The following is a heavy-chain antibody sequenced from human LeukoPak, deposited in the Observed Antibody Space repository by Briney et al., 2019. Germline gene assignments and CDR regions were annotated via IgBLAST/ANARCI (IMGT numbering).Heavy chain of an antibody. CDR1: GGSISSYY. CDR3: ARLVDGAFDI. Sequence: SETLSLTCTVSGGSISSYYWSWIRQPPGKGLEWIGYIYYSGSTNYNPSLKSRVTISVDTSKNQFSLKLSSVTAADTAVYYCARLVDGAFDIWGQGTMVTVSS. D-gene: IGHD6-6*01. J-gene: IGHJ3*02. V-gene: IGHV4-59*12. CDR2: IYYSGST.